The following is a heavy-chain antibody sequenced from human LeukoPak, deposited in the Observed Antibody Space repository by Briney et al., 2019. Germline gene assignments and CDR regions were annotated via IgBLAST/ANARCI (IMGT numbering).Heavy chain of an antibody. CDR1: GGSISSGVYY. D-gene: IGHD4-11*01. CDR3: ARVTTAAWSDP. Sequence: SQTLSLTCAVSGGSISSGVYYWSWIRQHPGQGLEWIGYIHKSGSTYYNPSLESRVTLSVDTSKNQFSLKLRSVTAADTAMYYCARVTTAAWSDPWGHGTPVTVSS. CDR2: IHKSGST. J-gene: IGHJ5*02. V-gene: IGHV4-31*11.